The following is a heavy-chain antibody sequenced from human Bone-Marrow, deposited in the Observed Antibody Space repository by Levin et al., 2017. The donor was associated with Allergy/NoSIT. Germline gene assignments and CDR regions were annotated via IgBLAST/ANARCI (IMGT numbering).Heavy chain of an antibody. D-gene: IGHD4-17*01. J-gene: IGHJ4*02. CDR3: ARGSGDPPPAMAY. CDR1: GYSFANYH. Sequence: HGESLKISCKASGYSFANYHIHWVRQAPGQGLEWMGIISPSGGSPNYAQKFQGRLTMTGDTSTSTAYMELTSLTSEDTAVYYCARGSGDPPPAMAYWGQGTLVTVSS. CDR2: ISPSGGSP. V-gene: IGHV1-46*01.